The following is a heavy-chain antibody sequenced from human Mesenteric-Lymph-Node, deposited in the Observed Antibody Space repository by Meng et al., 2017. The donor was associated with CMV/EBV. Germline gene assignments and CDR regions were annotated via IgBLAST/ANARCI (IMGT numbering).Heavy chain of an antibody. CDR3: ARDSPQQLLAY. CDR1: AYTFTDYF. J-gene: IGHJ4*02. V-gene: IGHV1-8*02. CDR2: MNPNSGNT. D-gene: IGHD6-13*01. Sequence: ASVKVSCKASAYTFTDYFIHWVRQAPGQGLEWMGWMNPNSGNTGYAQKFQGRVTMTRDTSINTAYMELSSLRSEDTAVYYCARDSPQQLLAYWGQGTLVTVSS.